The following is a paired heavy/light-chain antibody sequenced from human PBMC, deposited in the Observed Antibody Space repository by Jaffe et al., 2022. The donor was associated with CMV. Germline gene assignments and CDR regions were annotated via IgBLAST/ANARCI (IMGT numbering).Heavy chain of an antibody. CDR3: AREGGRSRSFNA. CDR1: GGSLSAYY. J-gene: IGHJ3*01. Sequence: RLQESGPGLVRPSETLSLTCTVSGGSLSAYYWSWIRQSPTKGLEWLGYVYFGGATTYNPSLGSRVSMSADSSRKVVSMTLTSVTAADTGVYFCAREGGRSRSFNAWGQGIRVTVSS. CDR2: VYFGGAT. D-gene: IGHD3-16*01. V-gene: IGHV4-4*08.
Light chain of an antibody. J-gene: IGKJ2*01. Sequence: DIVMTQSPDSLGVSLGERATINCKSSQSVLYSSDNKNYLAWYRQRAGQPPQLLLYWASTRESGVPDRFSGSGSGTDFTLTISSLHAEDVAIYFCQQYYSTPYTFGQGTTLEI. CDR2: WAS. V-gene: IGKV4-1*01. CDR3: QQYYSTPYT. CDR1: QSVLYSSDNKNY.